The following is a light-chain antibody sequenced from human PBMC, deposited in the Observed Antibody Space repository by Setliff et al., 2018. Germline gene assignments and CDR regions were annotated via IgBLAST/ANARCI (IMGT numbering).Light chain of an antibody. CDR1: SSDVGGYNY. CDR3: SSYSGSSTLV. V-gene: IGLV2-14*01. Sequence: QSALTQPASVSGSPGQSITISCTGISSDVGGYNYVSWYQQHPGKAPKLMIYEVSDRPSGVSNRFSGSRSGNTASLTISGLQAEDEADYYCSSYSGSSTLVFGTGTKVTV. J-gene: IGLJ1*01. CDR2: EVS.